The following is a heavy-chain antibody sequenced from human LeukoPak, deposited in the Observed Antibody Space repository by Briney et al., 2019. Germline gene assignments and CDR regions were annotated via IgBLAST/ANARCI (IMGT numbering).Heavy chain of an antibody. CDR2: ISSSSSTI. D-gene: IGHD2-15*01. CDR1: GFTFSSYS. V-gene: IGHV3-48*04. Sequence: PGGSLRLSCAASGFTFSSYSMNWVRQAPGKGLEWVSYISSSSSTIYYADSVKGRFTISRDNAKNSLYLQMNSLRAEDTALYYCAKEAGVDRRVYWGQGTLVTVSS. CDR3: AKEAGVDRRVY. J-gene: IGHJ4*02.